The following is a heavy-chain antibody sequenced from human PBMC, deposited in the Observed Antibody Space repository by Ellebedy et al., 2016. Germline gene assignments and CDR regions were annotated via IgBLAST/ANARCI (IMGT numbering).Heavy chain of an antibody. CDR1: GASISSRSYY. CDR3: ARRLSIGISGLGWFDP. V-gene: IGHV4-39*02. Sequence: SETLSLTXTVSGASISSRSYYWGWIRQPPGKGLEWIGNIFYSGTTYYNPSLESRVTVSVDTSKNHLSLRLSSVTAADTAVYYCARRLSIGISGLGWFDPWGQGTLVTVSS. CDR2: IFYSGTT. D-gene: IGHD1-14*01. J-gene: IGHJ5*02.